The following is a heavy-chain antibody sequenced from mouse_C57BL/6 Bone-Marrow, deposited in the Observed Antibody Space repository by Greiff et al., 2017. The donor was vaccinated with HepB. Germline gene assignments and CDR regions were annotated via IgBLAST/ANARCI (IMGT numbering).Heavy chain of an antibody. CDR1: GYTFTDYY. Sequence: EVQLQQSGPELVKPGASVKISCKASGYTFTDYYMNWVKQSHGKSLEWIGDINPNNGGTSYNQKFKGKATLTVDKSSSTAYMELRSLTSEDSAVYYCARYYGSSYEWFAYWGQGTLVTVSA. V-gene: IGHV1-26*01. D-gene: IGHD1-1*01. CDR3: ARYYGSSYEWFAY. CDR2: INPNNGGT. J-gene: IGHJ3*01.